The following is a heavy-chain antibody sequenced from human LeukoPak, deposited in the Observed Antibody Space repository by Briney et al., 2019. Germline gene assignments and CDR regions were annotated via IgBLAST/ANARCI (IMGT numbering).Heavy chain of an antibody. Sequence: PGGSLRLSCAASGFTVSINYMSWVRQAPGKGLEWVSVIYSNGATYYAESAKGRFTISRDNSKNTLYLQMNSLRAEDTAVYYCARENNYYDSSGSGYWGQGTLVTVSS. V-gene: IGHV3-53*01. CDR3: ARENNYYDSSGSGY. D-gene: IGHD3-22*01. CDR1: GFTVSINY. CDR2: IYSNGAT. J-gene: IGHJ4*02.